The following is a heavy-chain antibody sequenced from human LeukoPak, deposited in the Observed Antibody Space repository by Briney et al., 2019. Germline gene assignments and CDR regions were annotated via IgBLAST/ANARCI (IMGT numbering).Heavy chain of an antibody. CDR3: AKDIGDPEYSSGPLGY. Sequence: GGSLRLSCAASGFTFDDYAMHWVRQAPGKGLEWVSLISGGGGSTYYADSVKGRFTISRDNSKNSLYLQMNSLRTEDTALYYCAKDIGDPEYSSGPLGYWGQGTLVTVSS. CDR1: GFTFDDYA. V-gene: IGHV3-43*02. CDR2: ISGGGGST. D-gene: IGHD6-19*01. J-gene: IGHJ4*02.